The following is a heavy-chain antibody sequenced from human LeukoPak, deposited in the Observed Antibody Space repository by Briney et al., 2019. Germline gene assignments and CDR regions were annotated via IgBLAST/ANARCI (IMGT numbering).Heavy chain of an antibody. D-gene: IGHD2-15*01. Sequence: ASVKVSCKASGYTFTSYGIIWVRQAPGQGLEWMGWISAYNGNTNYAQKVQGRVTMTTDTSTSTAYMELRSLRSDDTAVYYCARDRGGIVFVPGDGTSDDAFDIWGPGTMVTVSS. CDR3: ARDRGGIVFVPGDGTSDDAFDI. V-gene: IGHV1-18*01. J-gene: IGHJ3*02. CDR1: GYTFTSYG. CDR2: ISAYNGNT.